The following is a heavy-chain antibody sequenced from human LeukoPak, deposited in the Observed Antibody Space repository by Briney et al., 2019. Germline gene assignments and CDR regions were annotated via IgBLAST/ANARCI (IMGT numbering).Heavy chain of an antibody. J-gene: IGHJ4*02. CDR2: INHSGST. CDR3: ARWRGLGYCSGGSCYSPYYFDY. Sequence: SETLSLTCAVYGGSFSGYYWSWIRQPPGKELEWIGEINHSGSTNYNPSLKSRVTISVDTSKNQFSLKLSSVTAADTAVYYCARWRGLGYCSGGSCYSPYYFDYWGQGTLVTVSS. V-gene: IGHV4-34*01. D-gene: IGHD2-15*01. CDR1: GGSFSGYY.